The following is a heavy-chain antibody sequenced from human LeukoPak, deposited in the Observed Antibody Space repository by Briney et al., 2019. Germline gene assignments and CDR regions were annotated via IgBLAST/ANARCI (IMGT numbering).Heavy chain of an antibody. V-gene: IGHV4-39*07. D-gene: IGHD3-9*01. J-gene: IGHJ4*02. CDR2: IYYSGST. CDR3: AGRYFDWHIDY. Sequence: SETLSLTCTVSGGSISSSSYYWGWIRQPPGKGLEWIGSIYYSGSTYYNPSLKSRVTISVDTSKNQFSLKLSSVTAADTAVYYCAGRYFDWHIDYWGQGTLVTVSS. CDR1: GGSISSSSYY.